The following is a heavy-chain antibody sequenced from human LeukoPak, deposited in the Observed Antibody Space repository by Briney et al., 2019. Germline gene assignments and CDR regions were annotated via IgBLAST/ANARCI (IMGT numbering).Heavy chain of an antibody. D-gene: IGHD1-14*01. CDR1: GGSISNYY. CDR3: ARHGTISSESYFDY. V-gene: IGHV4-59*08. Sequence: SETLSLTCTVSGGSISNYYWTWIRQSPGKGLEWIGYIHNSGRTNYNPSLKSRVTGFVDTSKNQVSLRLSSVTAADTAVYYCARHGTISSESYFDYWGQGALVTVSS. CDR2: IHNSGRT. J-gene: IGHJ4*02.